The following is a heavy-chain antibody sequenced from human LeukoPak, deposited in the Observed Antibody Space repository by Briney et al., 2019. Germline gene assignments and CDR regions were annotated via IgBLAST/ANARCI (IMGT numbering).Heavy chain of an antibody. V-gene: IGHV3-64D*06. J-gene: IGHJ6*04. CDR3: VKDLGSGSSYYYYYGMDV. D-gene: IGHD3-10*01. CDR2: ISSNGGST. Sequence: GGSLRLSCSASGFTFSSYAMHWVRQAPGKGLEYVSAISSNGGSTYYADSVKGRFTNSRDNSKNTLYLQMSSLRAEDTAVYYCVKDLGSGSSYYYYYGMDVWGKGTAVTVSS. CDR1: GFTFSSYA.